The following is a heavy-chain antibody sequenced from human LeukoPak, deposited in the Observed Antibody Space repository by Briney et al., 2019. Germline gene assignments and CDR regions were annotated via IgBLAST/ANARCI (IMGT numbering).Heavy chain of an antibody. J-gene: IGHJ4*02. Sequence: ASVKVSCEVSGYTLTELSMHWVRQAPGKGLEWMGGFDPEDGETIYAQKFQGRVTMTEDTSTDTAYMELSSLRSEDTAVYYCATVRTTGPQYYFDYWGQGTLVTVSS. D-gene: IGHD1-7*01. CDR1: GYTLTELS. V-gene: IGHV1-24*01. CDR3: ATVRTTGPQYYFDY. CDR2: FDPEDGET.